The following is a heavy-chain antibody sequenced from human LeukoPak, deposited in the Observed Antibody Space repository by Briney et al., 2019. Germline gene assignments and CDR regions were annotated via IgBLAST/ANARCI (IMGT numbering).Heavy chain of an antibody. Sequence: GGSLRLSCAASAFTFSDYWMTWVRQAPGKGLEWVSSIYSAGSTYYADSVKGRFTISRDNSKNTLYLQMNSLRAEDTAVYYCARDGVGASDYWGQGTLVTVSS. CDR1: AFTFSDYW. J-gene: IGHJ4*02. D-gene: IGHD1-26*01. V-gene: IGHV3-53*01. CDR2: IYSAGST. CDR3: ARDGVGASDY.